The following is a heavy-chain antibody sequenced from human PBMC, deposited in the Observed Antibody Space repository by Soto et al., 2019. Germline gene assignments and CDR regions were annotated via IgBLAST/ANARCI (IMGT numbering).Heavy chain of an antibody. CDR3: ARSLWFGELH. D-gene: IGHD3-10*01. V-gene: IGHV2-5*02. CDR1: GFSLSTTGVG. J-gene: IGHJ4*02. CDR2: IYWDNDK. Sequence: QITLKASGPTLVKPTQTLTLTCSFSGFSLSTTGVGVGWIRQSPGKALEWLAIIYWDNDKRSSPSLKSRVTITKDTSKNQVVLTVTNMDPVDTGTYYCARSLWFGELHWGQGALVSVSS.